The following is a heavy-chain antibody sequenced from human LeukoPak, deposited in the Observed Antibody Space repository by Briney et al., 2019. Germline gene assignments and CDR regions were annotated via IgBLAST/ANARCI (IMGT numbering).Heavy chain of an antibody. Sequence: PGGSLGLSCAASGFTFSSHAMSWVRQAPGKGLEWVSAISGSGGSTYYADSVKGRFTISRDNSKNTLYLQMNSLRAEDTAVYYCAKDSPRLIVVAGPTNRWGQGTLVTVSS. CDR3: AKDSPRLIVVAGPTNR. CDR2: ISGSGGST. J-gene: IGHJ4*02. D-gene: IGHD6-19*01. CDR1: GFTFSSHA. V-gene: IGHV3-23*01.